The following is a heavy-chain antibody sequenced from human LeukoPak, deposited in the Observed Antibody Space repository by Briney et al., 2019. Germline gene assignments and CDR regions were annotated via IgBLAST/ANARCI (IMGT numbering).Heavy chain of an antibody. V-gene: IGHV3-48*03. CDR2: ISSSGSTI. CDR3: ARVAPTMVRGVRDYYYYMDV. CDR1: GFTFSSYE. Sequence: GGSLRLSCAASGFTFSSYEMNWVRQAPGKGLEWVSYISSSGSTIYYADSVKGRFTISRDNAKNSLYLQMNSLRAEDTAVYYCARVAPTMVRGVRDYYYYMDVWGKGTTVTISS. D-gene: IGHD3-10*01. J-gene: IGHJ6*03.